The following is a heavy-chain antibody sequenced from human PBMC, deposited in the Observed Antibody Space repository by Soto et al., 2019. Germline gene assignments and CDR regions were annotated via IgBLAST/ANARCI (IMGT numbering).Heavy chain of an antibody. CDR3: ARVLGLHYGSGSYCYYYGMDV. J-gene: IGHJ6*02. D-gene: IGHD3-10*01. CDR2: INPNSGGT. CDR1: GYTFTGYY. V-gene: IGHV1-2*04. Sequence: ASVKVSCKASGYTFTGYYLHWVRQAPGQGLEWMGWINPNSGGTNYAQKFQGWVTMTRDTSISTAYMELSRLRSDDTAVYYCARVLGLHYGSGSYCYYYGMDVWGQGTTVTVSS.